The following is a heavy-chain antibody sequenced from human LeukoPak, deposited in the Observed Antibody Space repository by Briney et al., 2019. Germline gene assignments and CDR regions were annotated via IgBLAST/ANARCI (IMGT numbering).Heavy chain of an antibody. D-gene: IGHD2-2*03. CDR3: ARVVDIVVVPASSITLGYYMDV. J-gene: IGHJ6*03. CDR2: IKQDGSEK. CDR1: GFTFSSYS. V-gene: IGHV3-7*01. Sequence: GGSLRLSCAASGFTFSSYSMNWVRQAPGKGLEWVANIKQDGSEKYYVDSVKGRFTISRDNAKNSLYLQMNSLRAEDTAVYYCARVVDIVVVPASSITLGYYMDVWGKGTTVTVSS.